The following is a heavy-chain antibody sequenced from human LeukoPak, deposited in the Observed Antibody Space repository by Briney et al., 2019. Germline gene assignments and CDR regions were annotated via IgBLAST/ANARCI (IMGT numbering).Heavy chain of an antibody. D-gene: IGHD4-17*01. J-gene: IGHJ5*02. V-gene: IGHV1-2*02. Sequence: GASAKVSCKASGYTFTGYYMHWVRQAPGQGLEWMGWINPNSGGTNYAQKFQGRVTMTRDTSISTAYMELSRLRSDDTAVYYCARVRDYGDYGFDPWGQGTLVTVSS. CDR2: INPNSGGT. CDR1: GYTFTGYY. CDR3: ARVRDYGDYGFDP.